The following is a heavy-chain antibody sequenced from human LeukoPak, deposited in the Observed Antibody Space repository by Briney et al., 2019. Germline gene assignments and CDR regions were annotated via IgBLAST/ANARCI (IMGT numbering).Heavy chain of an antibody. V-gene: IGHV3-9*01. CDR3: AKGSFTVTYTSFDY. D-gene: IGHD4-11*01. CDR2: ISWNNDSI. CDR1: GFTFDDYA. J-gene: IGHJ4*02. Sequence: GGSLRLSCAASGFTFDDYAMHWVRQAPGKGLEWVSGISWNNDSIGYADSAKGRFTISRDNAKNSLYLQMNSLRAEDTALYYCAKGSFTVTYTSFDYWGQGTLVTVSS.